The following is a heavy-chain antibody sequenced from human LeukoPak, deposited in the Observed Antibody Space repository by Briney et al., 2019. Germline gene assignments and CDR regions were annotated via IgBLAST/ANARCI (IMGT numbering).Heavy chain of an antibody. CDR2: IIPIFGTA. V-gene: IGHV1-69*13. Sequence: SVKVSCKASGGTFSSYAISWVRQAPGQGLEWMGGIIPIFGTANYAQKFQGRVAITADESTSTAYMELSSLRSEDTAVYYCASVVTGERNSYFDYWGQGTLVTVSS. CDR1: GGTFSSYA. D-gene: IGHD7-27*01. CDR3: ASVVTGERNSYFDY. J-gene: IGHJ4*02.